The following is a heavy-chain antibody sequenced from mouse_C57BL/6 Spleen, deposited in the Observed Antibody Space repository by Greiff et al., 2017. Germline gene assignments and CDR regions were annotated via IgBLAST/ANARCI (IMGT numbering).Heavy chain of an antibody. CDR1: GYTFTGYW. V-gene: IGHV1-9*01. D-gene: IGHD3-2*02. J-gene: IGHJ4*01. CDR2: ILPGGGST. CDR3: AREAQATTMDY. Sequence: QVQLQQSGAELMKPGASVKFSCKATGYTFTGYWIEWVKQRPGHGLDWIGEILPGGGSTNYNEKFKGKATFTADTSSTTAYMQLSSLTTEDSAIYYCAREAQATTMDYWGQGTSVTVSS.